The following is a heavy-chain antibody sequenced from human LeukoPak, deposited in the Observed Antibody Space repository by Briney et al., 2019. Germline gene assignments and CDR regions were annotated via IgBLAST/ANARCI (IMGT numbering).Heavy chain of an antibody. Sequence: ASVKVSCTASGGTFSSYAISWVRHAPGQGLEWMGGIIPIYGTANYAQKFQGRVTITADESTSTAYMELSSLRSEDAAVYYCARSLLSYYFDYWGQGTLVTVSS. D-gene: IGHD2-2*01. J-gene: IGHJ4*02. CDR3: ARSLLSYYFDY. CDR1: GGTFSSYA. V-gene: IGHV1-69*01. CDR2: IIPIYGTA.